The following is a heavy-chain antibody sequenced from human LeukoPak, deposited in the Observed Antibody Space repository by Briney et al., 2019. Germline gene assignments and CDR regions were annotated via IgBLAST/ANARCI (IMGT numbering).Heavy chain of an antibody. V-gene: IGHV3-7*01. CDR1: GFTFSRYW. CDR3: AKDHYGVYFFDY. CDR2: INLDGSEK. Sequence: GGSLRLSCAASGFTFSRYWMSWVRQAPGKGLEWVSNINLDGSEKDYADSVKGRFTISRDNSKNTLYLQMNSLRAEDTAVYYCAKDHYGVYFFDYWGQGTLVTVSS. D-gene: IGHD4-17*01. J-gene: IGHJ4*02.